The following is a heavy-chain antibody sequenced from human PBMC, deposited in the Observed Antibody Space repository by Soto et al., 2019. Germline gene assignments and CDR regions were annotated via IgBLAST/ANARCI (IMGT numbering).Heavy chain of an antibody. V-gene: IGHV3-23*01. Sequence: GSLRLCSATSGFPFSSYAMGWVRQGPGKGLEWFAVVSIGGSTHYADSVRGRFTISRDNSKNTLSLQMNSLTAEDTAVYFCAKRRGARGHFDYWGQGAMVTVSS. CDR2: VSIGGST. J-gene: IGHJ4*02. D-gene: IGHD2-15*01. CDR3: AKRRGARGHFDY. CDR1: GFPFSSYA.